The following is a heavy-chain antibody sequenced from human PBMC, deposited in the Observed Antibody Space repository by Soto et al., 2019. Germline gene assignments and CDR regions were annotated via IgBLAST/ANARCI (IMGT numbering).Heavy chain of an antibody. CDR1: GYTFSNFG. D-gene: IGHD5-18*01. CDR2: ISGYNGNT. V-gene: IGHV1-18*01. CDR3: ARDKGYGSGWSSSSGMDV. Sequence: QVQLVQSGAEVMTPGASVKVSCKASGYTFSNFGLSWVRQAPGQGLEWMGWISGYNGNTNSAERFQGRVTMTTDTSTSTAYMEVRSLTSDDTAVYYCARDKGYGSGWSSSSGMDVWGQGTTVTVSS. J-gene: IGHJ6*02.